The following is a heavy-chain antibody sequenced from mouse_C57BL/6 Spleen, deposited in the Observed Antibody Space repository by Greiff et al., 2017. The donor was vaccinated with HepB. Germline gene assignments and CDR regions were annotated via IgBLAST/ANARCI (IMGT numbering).Heavy chain of an antibody. J-gene: IGHJ4*01. CDR3: ARDRSGGYDELYYAMDY. CDR2: ISDGGSYT. Sequence: EVKLVESGGGLVKPGGSLKLSCAASGFTFSSYAMSWVRQTPEKRLEWVATISDGGSYTYYPDNVKGRFTISRDNAKNNLYLQMSHLKSEDTAMYYCARDRSGGYDELYYAMDYWGQGTSVTVSS. D-gene: IGHD2-2*01. V-gene: IGHV5-4*01. CDR1: GFTFSSYA.